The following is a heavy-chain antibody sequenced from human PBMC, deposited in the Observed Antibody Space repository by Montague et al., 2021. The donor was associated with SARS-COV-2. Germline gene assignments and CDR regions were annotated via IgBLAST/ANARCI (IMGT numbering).Heavy chain of an antibody. CDR3: AKEREVVRAARTPVAFDL. D-gene: IGHD2-15*01. CDR2: MNNSETA. V-gene: IGHV4-34*01. J-gene: IGHJ3*01. Sequence: SETLSLTCAVSGASFNVYYWNWLCHCQTRGMGRVADMNNSETANTNPNLKRRVRISIATSKNKNTLTLTSVTAADTAMYYCAKEREVVRAARTPVAFDLWGQGTMVTVSS. CDR1: GASFNVYY.